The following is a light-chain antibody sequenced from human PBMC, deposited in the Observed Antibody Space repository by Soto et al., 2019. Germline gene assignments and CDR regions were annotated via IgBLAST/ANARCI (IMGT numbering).Light chain of an antibody. CDR3: QSQDSSLSEVV. J-gene: IGLJ2*01. V-gene: IGLV1-40*01. Sequence: QSVLTQPPSVSGDPGQRVTISCTGTSSNIGAGYDVHWYQQLPGTAPKLLIYDNSNRPSGVPDRFSGFKSDTSASLVITGLQGEDEADYCQSQDSSLSEVVFGGGTKLTVL. CDR1: SSNIGAGYD. CDR2: DNS.